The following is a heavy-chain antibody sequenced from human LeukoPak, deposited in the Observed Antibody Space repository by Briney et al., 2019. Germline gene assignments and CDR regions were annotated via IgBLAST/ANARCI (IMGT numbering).Heavy chain of an antibody. D-gene: IGHD2-2*02. CDR1: GYTFTGYY. Sequence: ASVKVPCKASGYTFTGYYIHWVRQAPGQGLEWMGWISPNSGGTNYAQKFQGRATMTRDTSISTAYMELSSLRSDDTAVYYCARGCSTTTYYTSGFDYWGQGTLVTVSS. J-gene: IGHJ4*02. CDR2: ISPNSGGT. CDR3: ARGCSTTTYYTSGFDY. V-gene: IGHV1-2*02.